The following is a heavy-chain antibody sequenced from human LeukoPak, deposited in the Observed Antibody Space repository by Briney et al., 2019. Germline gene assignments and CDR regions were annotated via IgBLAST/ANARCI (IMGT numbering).Heavy chain of an antibody. CDR3: ARSGALTYTFDY. CDR2: ISSSSSYI. Sequence: GGSLRLSCAASGFTFSSYSMNWVRQAPGKGLEWVSSISSSSSYIYYADSVKGRFTISRDNAKNSLYLQMNSLRAEDTAVYYCARSGALTYTFDYRGQGTLVTVSS. J-gene: IGHJ4*02. V-gene: IGHV3-21*01. CDR1: GFTFSSYS. D-gene: IGHD1-14*01.